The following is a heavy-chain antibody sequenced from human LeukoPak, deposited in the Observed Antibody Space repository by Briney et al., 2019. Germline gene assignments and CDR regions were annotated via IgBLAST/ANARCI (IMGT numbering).Heavy chain of an antibody. Sequence: TGGSLRLSCAASGFTFSSYSMNWVRQAPGKGLEWVSYISSSSSTIYYADSVKGRFTISRDNAKNSLYLQMNSLRAEDTAVYYCARDANPDVPAYGMDVWGQGTTVTVSS. CDR3: ARDANPDVPAYGMDV. CDR2: ISSSSSTI. V-gene: IGHV3-48*04. D-gene: IGHD2-2*01. CDR1: GFTFSSYS. J-gene: IGHJ6*02.